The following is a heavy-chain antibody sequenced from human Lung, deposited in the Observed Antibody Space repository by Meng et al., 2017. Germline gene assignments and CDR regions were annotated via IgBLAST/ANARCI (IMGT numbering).Heavy chain of an antibody. CDR1: GYTFPDYW. J-gene: IGHJ4*02. CDR3: ARDEDISAAGKLFGDY. D-gene: IGHD6-13*01. CDR2: INPKSGDT. V-gene: IGHV1-2*06. Sequence: GQLGQPGAEVKKPGASVKVSCKASGYTFPDYWLHWVRRAPGQGLEWMGRINPKSGDTHYAQRFQGRVTMTGDTSISTAYMELSGLRSDDTAMYYCARDEDISAAGKLFGDYWGQGTLVTVSS.